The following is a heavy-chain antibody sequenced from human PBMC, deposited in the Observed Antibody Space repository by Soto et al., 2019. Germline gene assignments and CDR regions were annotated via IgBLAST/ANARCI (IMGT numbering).Heavy chain of an antibody. D-gene: IGHD3-3*01. CDR1: NGSFTDYF. Sequence: SETLSLTCAAHNGSFTDYFWTWIRQSPGRGLEWIGEINHRGGATYNPSLRSRVTISIDTSKNHFSLSLRSLTAADMAVYYCVARGMTYDFLSGPHPFDPRGHGTLV. CDR2: INHRGGA. V-gene: IGHV4-34*01. CDR3: VARGMTYDFLSGPHPFDP. J-gene: IGHJ5*02.